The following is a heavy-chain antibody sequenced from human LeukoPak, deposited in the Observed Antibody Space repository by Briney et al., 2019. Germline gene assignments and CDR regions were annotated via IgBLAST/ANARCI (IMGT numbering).Heavy chain of an antibody. V-gene: IGHV1-8*01. CDR2: MNPNSGNT. CDR3: ARETYYDILTGYGDYYGIDV. J-gene: IGHJ6*02. D-gene: IGHD3-9*01. CDR1: GYTFTSYD. Sequence: ASVKVSCKASGYTFTSYDINWVRQATGQGLEWMGWMNPNSGNTGYAQKFQGRVTMTRNTSISTAYMELSSLRSEDTAVYYCARETYYDILTGYGDYYGIDVWGQGTTVTVSS.